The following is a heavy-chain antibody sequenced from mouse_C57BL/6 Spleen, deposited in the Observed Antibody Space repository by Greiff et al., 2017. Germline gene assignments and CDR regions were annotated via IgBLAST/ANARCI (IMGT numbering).Heavy chain of an antibody. CDR3: ARDGDSEDAMDY. D-gene: IGHD2-12*01. CDR1: GYTFTSYW. J-gene: IGHJ4*01. V-gene: IGHV1-69*01. Sequence: QVQLKQPGAELVMPGASVKLSCKASGYTFTSYWMHWVKQRPGQGLEWIGEIDPSDSYTNYNQKFKGKSTLTVDKSSSTAYLQLSSLTSEDSAVYYCARDGDSEDAMDYWGQGTSVTVSA. CDR2: IDPSDSYT.